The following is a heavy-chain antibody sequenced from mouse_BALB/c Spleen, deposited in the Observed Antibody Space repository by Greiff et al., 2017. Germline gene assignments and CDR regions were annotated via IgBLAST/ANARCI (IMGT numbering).Heavy chain of an antibody. V-gene: IGHV1S29*02. D-gene: IGHD2-14*01. CDR1: GYTFTDYN. Sequence: EVQLQQSGPELVKPGASVKISCKASGYTFTDYNMHWVKQSHGKSLEWIGYIYPYNGGTGYNQKFKSKATLTVDNSSSTAYMELRSLTSEDSAVYYCARDCRYDEFAYWGQGTLVTVSA. J-gene: IGHJ3*01. CDR3: ARDCRYDEFAY. CDR2: IYPYNGGT.